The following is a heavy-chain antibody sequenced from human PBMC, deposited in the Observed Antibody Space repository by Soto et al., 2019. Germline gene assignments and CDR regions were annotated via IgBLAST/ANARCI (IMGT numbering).Heavy chain of an antibody. CDR2: IYYSGST. CDR1: GGSISSYY. V-gene: IGHV4-59*08. J-gene: IGHJ3*02. D-gene: IGHD6-13*01. Sequence: SETLSLTCTVSGGSISSYYWSWIRQPPGKGLEWIGYIYYSGSTNYNPSLKSRVTISVDTSKNQFSLKLSSVTAADTAVYYCARFGSSRRGVGAFDIWGQGTMVTVSS. CDR3: ARFGSSRRGVGAFDI.